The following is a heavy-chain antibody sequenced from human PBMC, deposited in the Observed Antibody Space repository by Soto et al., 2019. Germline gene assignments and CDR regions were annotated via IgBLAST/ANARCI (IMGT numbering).Heavy chain of an antibody. CDR3: ATMRSDFWSGSYHYYGLDV. CDR2: IFYSGST. J-gene: IGHJ6*02. CDR1: GGSISSGDYY. V-gene: IGHV4-30-4*01. Sequence: QVQLQESGPGLVKPSQTLSLTCTVSGGSISSGDYYWSWIRQPPGKGLEWIGYIFYSGSTYYNPSLSRRVNISVDTSKNQFPRKLSAVTAADTAVSYCATMRSDFWSGSYHYYGLDVWGQGTPVTVSS. D-gene: IGHD3-3*01.